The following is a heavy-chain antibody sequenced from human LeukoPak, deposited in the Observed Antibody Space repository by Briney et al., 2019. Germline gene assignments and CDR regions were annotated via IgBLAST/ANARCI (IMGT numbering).Heavy chain of an antibody. V-gene: IGHV3-30*04. D-gene: IGHD2-15*01. CDR1: GFTFRSYA. J-gene: IGHJ5*02. Sequence: GGSLRLSCAASGFTFRSYAMHWVRQAPGKGLEWVAVISYDGSNKYYADSVEGRFTISRDNSKNTLYLQMNSLRAEDTAVYYCAKDLSILDTGWFDPWGQGTLVTVSS. CDR3: AKDLSILDTGWFDP. CDR2: ISYDGSNK.